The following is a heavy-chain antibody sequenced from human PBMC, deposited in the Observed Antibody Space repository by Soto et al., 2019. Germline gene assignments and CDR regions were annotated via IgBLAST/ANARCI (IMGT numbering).Heavy chain of an antibody. CDR3: ARDVARGVGSYYYYGMDV. V-gene: IGHV4-4*02. CDR1: GGSISSSNW. CDR2: IYHSGST. Sequence: PSETLSLTCAFSGGSISSSNWWSWVRQPPGKGLEWIGEIYHSGSTNYNPSLKSRVTISVDKSKNQFSLKLSSVTAADTAVYYCARDVARGVGSYYYYGMDVWGQGTTVT. D-gene: IGHD3-10*01. J-gene: IGHJ6*02.